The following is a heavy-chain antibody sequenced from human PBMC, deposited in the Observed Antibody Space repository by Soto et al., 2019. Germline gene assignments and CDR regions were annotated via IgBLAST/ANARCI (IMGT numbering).Heavy chain of an antibody. D-gene: IGHD3-9*01. J-gene: IGHJ6*02. CDR3: ARDLYDILTGYPVATNCYYGMDV. CDR2: INAGNGNT. V-gene: IGHV1-3*01. CDR1: GYTFTSYA. Sequence: QVQLVQSGAEVKKPGASVKVSCKASGYTFTSYAMHWVRQAPGQRLEWMGWINAGNGNTKYSQKFQGRVTITRDTSASTAYMELSSLRSEDTAVYYCARDLYDILTGYPVATNCYYGMDVWGQGTTVTVSS.